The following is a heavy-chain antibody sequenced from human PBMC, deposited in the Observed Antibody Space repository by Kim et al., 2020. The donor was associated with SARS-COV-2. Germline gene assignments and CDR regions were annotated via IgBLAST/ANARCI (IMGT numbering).Heavy chain of an antibody. CDR1: GYSFTSYW. V-gene: IGHV5-51*01. Sequence: GESLKISCKGSGYSFTSYWIGWVRQMPGKGLEWMGIIYPGDSDIRYSPSFQGQVTISADKSISTAYLQWSSLKASDTAMYYCARGLGDGTWLSLPMDVWGQGTTVTVSS. J-gene: IGHJ6*02. CDR3: ARGLGDGTWLSLPMDV. D-gene: IGHD3-22*01. CDR2: IYPGDSDI.